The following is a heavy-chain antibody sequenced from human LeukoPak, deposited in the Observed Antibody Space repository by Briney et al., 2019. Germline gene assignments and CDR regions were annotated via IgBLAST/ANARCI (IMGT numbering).Heavy chain of an antibody. V-gene: IGHV1-69*13. CDR3: ARRRGYRSLYYFDY. Sequence: GASVKVSCKASGGTFSSYAISWVRQAPGQGLEWMGGIIPIFGTANYAQKFQGRVTITADESTSTAYMELSSLRSEDTAVYYCARRRGYRSLYYFDYWGQGTLVTVSS. J-gene: IGHJ4*02. CDR2: IIPIFGTA. D-gene: IGHD5-18*01. CDR1: GGTFSSYA.